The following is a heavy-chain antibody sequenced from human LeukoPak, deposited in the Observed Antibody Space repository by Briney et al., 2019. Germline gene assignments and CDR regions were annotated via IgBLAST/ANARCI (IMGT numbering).Heavy chain of an antibody. J-gene: IGHJ4*02. CDR2: INDSGGST. V-gene: IGHV3-23*01. Sequence: PGGSLRLSCAASGFTFSSYAMSWVRQAPGKGLEWVSGINDSGGSTYYADSVKGRFTISRDNSKNTLYLQMNSLRAEDTAIYYCAKRGHSEFYFDYWGQGTLVTVSS. D-gene: IGHD5-18*01. CDR1: GFTFSSYA. CDR3: AKRGHSEFYFDY.